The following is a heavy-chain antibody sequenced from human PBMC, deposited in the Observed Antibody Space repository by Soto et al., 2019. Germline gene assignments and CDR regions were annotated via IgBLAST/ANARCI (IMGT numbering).Heavy chain of an antibody. CDR3: ARVQSYYDSSGYYSGVSHYYFDY. CDR2: IYTSGST. V-gene: IGHV4-4*07. D-gene: IGHD3-22*01. CDR1: GGSISSYY. Sequence: SETLSLTCTVSGGSISSYYWSWIRQPAGKGLEWIGRIYTSGSTNYNPSLKSRVTMSVDTSKNQFSLKLSSVTAADTAVYYCARVQSYYDSSGYYSGVSHYYFDYWGQGTLVTVSS. J-gene: IGHJ4*02.